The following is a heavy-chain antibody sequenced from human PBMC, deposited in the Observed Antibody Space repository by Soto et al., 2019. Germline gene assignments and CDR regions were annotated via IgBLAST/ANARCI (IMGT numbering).Heavy chain of an antibody. CDR1: GFTFSRYW. V-gene: IGHV3-7*01. J-gene: IGHJ4*02. Sequence: EVQLVESGGGLGQHGGSLRLSCAASGFTFSRYWIHWVRQAPGKGLEWVANINQDGSEKYYVDSVKGRFTISRDNAKNSVYLQMNSLSAEDTALYSCAGEGKLGGYGYGDNWGQGPLVTVSS. CDR3: AGEGKLGGYGYGDN. D-gene: IGHD5-18*01. CDR2: INQDGSEK.